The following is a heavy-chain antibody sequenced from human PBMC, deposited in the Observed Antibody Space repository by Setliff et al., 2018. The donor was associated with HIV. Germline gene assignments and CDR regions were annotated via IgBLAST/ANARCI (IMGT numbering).Heavy chain of an antibody. D-gene: IGHD1-26*01. CDR3: ARPDGSNDAFDI. V-gene: IGHV5-51*01. CDR1: GYSFTKYW. Sequence: GESLKISCKGSGYSFTKYWIAWVRQMPGKGLEWRGIIYPGDSDTRYSTSFHGQVTISADKSISTAYLQWSSLEASDTAMYYCARPDGSNDAFDIWGQGTMVTVSS. CDR2: IYPGDSDT. J-gene: IGHJ3*02.